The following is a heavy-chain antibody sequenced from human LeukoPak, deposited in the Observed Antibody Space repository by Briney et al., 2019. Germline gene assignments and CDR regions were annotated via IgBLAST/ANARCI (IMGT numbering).Heavy chain of an antibody. V-gene: IGHV3-23*01. CDR3: ARENTYSSSSDLDY. J-gene: IGHJ4*02. CDR2: ISGSGGST. CDR1: GFTFSSYG. D-gene: IGHD6-6*01. Sequence: PGGSLRLSCAASGFTFSSYGMSWVRQAPGKGLEWVSAISGSGGSTYYADSVKGRFTISRDNSKNTLYLQMNSLRAEDTAVYYCARENTYSSSSDLDYWGQGTLVTVSS.